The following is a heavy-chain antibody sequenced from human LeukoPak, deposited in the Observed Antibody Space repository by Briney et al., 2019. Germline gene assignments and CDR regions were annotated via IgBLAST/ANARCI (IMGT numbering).Heavy chain of an antibody. J-gene: IGHJ4*02. V-gene: IGHV4-39*01. Sequence: SSETLFLTCTVSGGSINNASYHWGWIRQPPGKGLEWIGSIYYSGSTYYSPSLKSRLTISVDTSKNHFSLRLTSVTAADTAVYYCARHYYDSSGYWSPPGDYWAQGTLVTVSS. CDR1: GGSINNASYH. CDR2: IYYSGST. D-gene: IGHD3-22*01. CDR3: ARHYYDSSGYWSPPGDY.